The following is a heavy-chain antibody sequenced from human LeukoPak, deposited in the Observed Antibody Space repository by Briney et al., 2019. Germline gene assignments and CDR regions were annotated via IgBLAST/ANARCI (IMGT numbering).Heavy chain of an antibody. V-gene: IGHV4-59*08. CDR1: GGTISSYY. J-gene: IGHJ5*02. CDR3: ARHIIVVPAAMGWFDP. Sequence: PSETLSLTCTAFGGTISSYYWSWIRQPPGKGLEWIGYIYYSGSTNYNPSLKGRVTISVDTSKNQFSLKLSSVPAADTAVYYCARHIIVVPAAMGWFDPWGQGTLVTVSS. CDR2: IYYSGST. D-gene: IGHD2-2*01.